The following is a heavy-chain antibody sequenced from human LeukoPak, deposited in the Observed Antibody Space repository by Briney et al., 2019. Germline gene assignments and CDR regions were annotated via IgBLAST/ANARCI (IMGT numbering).Heavy chain of an antibody. D-gene: IGHD3-22*01. V-gene: IGHV3-33*08. J-gene: IGHJ4*02. CDR1: GFTVSTNF. CDR2: IWYDGSNK. CDR3: ARDDSSGYYFDY. Sequence: GGSLRLSCAASGFTVSTNFMTWVRQAPGKGLEWVAVIWYDGSNKYYADSVKGRFTISRDNSKNTLYLQMNSLRAEDTAVYYCARDDSSGYYFDYWGRGTLVTVSS.